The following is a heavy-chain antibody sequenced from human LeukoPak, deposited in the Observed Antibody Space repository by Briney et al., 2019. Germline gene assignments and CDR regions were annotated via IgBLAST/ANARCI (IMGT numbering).Heavy chain of an antibody. CDR2: IIPTFGTS. CDR3: SNNAFGDYAFDY. Sequence: SVKVSCKASGRSFSTYAISWVRQAPGRGLEWMGGIIPTFGTSNYAQKFQGRVTITTDEVTTTAYTAYMELSSLRSEDTAVYYCSNNAFGDYAFDYWGQGTLVTVSS. V-gene: IGHV1-69*05. J-gene: IGHJ4*02. CDR1: GRSFSTYA. D-gene: IGHD4-17*01.